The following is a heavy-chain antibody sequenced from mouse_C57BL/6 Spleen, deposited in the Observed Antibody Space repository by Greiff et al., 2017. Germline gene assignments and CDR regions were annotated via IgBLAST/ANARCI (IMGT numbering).Heavy chain of an antibody. V-gene: IGHV5-4*01. CDR3: ARDDGSMAY. J-gene: IGHJ3*01. D-gene: IGHD1-1*01. Sequence: EVHLVESGGGLVKPGGSLKLSCAASGFTFSSYAMSWVRQTPEKRLEWVATISDGGSYTYYPDNVKGRFTISRDNAKNNLYLQMSHLKSEDTAMYYCARDDGSMAYWGQGTLVTVSA. CDR1: GFTFSSYA. CDR2: ISDGGSYT.